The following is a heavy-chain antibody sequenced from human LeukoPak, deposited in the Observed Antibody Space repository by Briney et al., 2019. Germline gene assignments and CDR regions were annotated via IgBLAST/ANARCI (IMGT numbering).Heavy chain of an antibody. CDR2: ISGSGGST. J-gene: IGHJ4*02. Sequence: GVSLRLSCAASGFTFGSYAMSWVRQAPGKGLEWVSAISGSGGSTYYADSVKGRFTISRDNSKNTLYLQMNSLRAEDTALYYCAIREMYSSGWCLGYWGQGTLVTVSS. CDR3: AIREMYSSGWCLGY. V-gene: IGHV3-23*01. CDR1: GFTFGSYA. D-gene: IGHD6-19*01.